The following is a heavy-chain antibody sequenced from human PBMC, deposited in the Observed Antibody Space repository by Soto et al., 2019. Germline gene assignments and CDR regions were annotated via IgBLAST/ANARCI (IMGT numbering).Heavy chain of an antibody. CDR3: ARVMRVYAIRGDLDY. CDR1: GGTFSTYG. D-gene: IGHD2-8*01. CDR2: IIPISGTA. V-gene: IGHV1-69*01. J-gene: IGHJ4*02. Sequence: QVQLEQSGAEVKKPGSSVKVSCKTSGGTFSTYGINWVRQATGQGLEWVGGIIPISGTASYAQRFQGRVTITADESTSTAYMELSSLRSEDTAVYYCARVMRVYAIRGDLDYWGQGTLVTVSS.